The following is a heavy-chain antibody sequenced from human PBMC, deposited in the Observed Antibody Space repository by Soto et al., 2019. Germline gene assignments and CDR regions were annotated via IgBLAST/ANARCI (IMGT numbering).Heavy chain of an antibody. CDR3: AREGSHYDILTGYLVYYYYGMDV. CDR1: GFTFSDYY. D-gene: IGHD3-9*01. V-gene: IGHV3-11*01. Sequence: GGSLRLSCAASGFTFSDYYMSWIRQAPGKGLEWVSYISSSGSTIYYADSVKGRFTISRDNAKNSLYLQMNSLRDEDTAVYYCAREGSHYDILTGYLVYYYYGMDVWGQGTTVTVSS. CDR2: ISSSGSTI. J-gene: IGHJ6*02.